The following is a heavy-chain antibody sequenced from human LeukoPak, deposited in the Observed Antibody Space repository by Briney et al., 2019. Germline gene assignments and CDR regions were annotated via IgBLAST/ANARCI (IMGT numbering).Heavy chain of an antibody. Sequence: GSLSLSCAASGFTFSSYAMSWVRQAPGKGLEWVSAISGSGGSTYYADSVKGRFTISRDNSKNTLYLRMNSLRAEDTAVYYCAKDPKRWLQSHFDYWGQGTLVTVSS. J-gene: IGHJ4*02. V-gene: IGHV3-23*01. CDR2: ISGSGGST. CDR1: GFTFSSYA. CDR3: AKDPKRWLQSHFDY. D-gene: IGHD5-12*01.